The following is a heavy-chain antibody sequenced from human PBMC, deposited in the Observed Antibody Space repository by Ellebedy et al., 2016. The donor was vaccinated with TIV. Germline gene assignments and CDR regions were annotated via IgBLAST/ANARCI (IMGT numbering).Heavy chain of an antibody. Sequence: MPSETLSLTCAVSGGSISSSNWWSWVRQPPGKGLQWIGYVYYSGSTNYNPSLKSRVTISVDTSKKQFSLKLNSMTAADTAVYYCATMTYRSSWYEGWFDPWGQGTLVTVSS. CDR3: ATMTYRSSWYEGWFDP. D-gene: IGHD6-13*01. V-gene: IGHV4-4*02. J-gene: IGHJ5*02. CDR1: GGSISSSNW. CDR2: VYYSGST.